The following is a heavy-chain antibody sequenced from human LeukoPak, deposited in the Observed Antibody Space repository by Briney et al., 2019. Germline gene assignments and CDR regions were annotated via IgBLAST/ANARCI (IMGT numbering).Heavy chain of an antibody. D-gene: IGHD3-9*01. CDR1: GFSFSSYE. CDR3: PRIDILTGPADY. V-gene: IGHV3-48*03. Sequence: GGSLRLSCAASGFSFSSYEMNWVRQPPGKGLEWVAYISSSGSTIYYADSVKSRFTISRDNAKNSLYLQMNSVRAEDTAVYYCPRIDILTGPADYWGQGTLVTVSS. J-gene: IGHJ4*02. CDR2: ISSSGSTI.